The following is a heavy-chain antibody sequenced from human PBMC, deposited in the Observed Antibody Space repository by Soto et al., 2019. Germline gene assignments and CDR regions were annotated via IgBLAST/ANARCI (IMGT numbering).Heavy chain of an antibody. CDR3: ANSSGYSYSFDY. CDR2: ISAYNGNT. D-gene: IGHD5-18*01. J-gene: IGHJ4*02. V-gene: IGHV1-18*01. Sequence: QVQLVQSGAEVKKPGASVKVSCKASGYTFTSYGISWVRQAPGQGLEWRGWISAYNGNTNYAQKLQGRVTMTTATTTSTAYMELRSVISDDTAVYYCANSSGYSYSFDYWGQGALVTVSS. CDR1: GYTFTSYG.